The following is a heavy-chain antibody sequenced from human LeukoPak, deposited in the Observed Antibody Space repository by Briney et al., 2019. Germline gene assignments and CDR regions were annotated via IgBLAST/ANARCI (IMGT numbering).Heavy chain of an antibody. V-gene: IGHV6-1*01. CDR1: GDSVSSNSNA. CDR2: TYYRSKWYK. J-gene: IGHJ1*01. CDR3: ARGPSYFQH. Sequence: SQTLSLTCAISGDSVSSNSNAWNWVRQSPSRGLEWLGRTYYRSKWYKYYAVSVKGRITINPDTSKNQFSLQLNSVTPEDTAVYYCARGPSYFQHWGQGTLVTVSS.